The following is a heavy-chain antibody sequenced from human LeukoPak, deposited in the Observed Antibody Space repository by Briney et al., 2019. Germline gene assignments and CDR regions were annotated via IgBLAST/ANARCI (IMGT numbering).Heavy chain of an antibody. Sequence: PGGSLRLSCAASGFTFSSYSMNWVRQAPGKGLEWVSSISSSGSYIYYADSVKGRFTISRDIAKNTLYLQMNSLRAEDTGVYYCAKDHYWSIDYWGRGTLVTVSS. CDR2: ISSSGSYI. CDR1: GFTFSSYS. J-gene: IGHJ4*02. V-gene: IGHV3-21*01. CDR3: AKDHYWSIDY. D-gene: IGHD3-3*01.